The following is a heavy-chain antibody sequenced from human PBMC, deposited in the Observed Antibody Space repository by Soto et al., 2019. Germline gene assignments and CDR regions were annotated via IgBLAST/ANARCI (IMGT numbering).Heavy chain of an antibody. CDR1: GGSISSGDYY. CDR3: ARDRGRAVAGRFDY. CDR2: IYYSGRT. D-gene: IGHD6-19*01. Sequence: QVQLQESGPGLVKPSQTLSLTCTVSGGSISSGDYYWSWIRQPPGKVLEWIGYIYYSGRTYYNPSLKRRVTRAVDTSKKQFCLKLSSVTAVHTAVYYCARDRGRAVAGRFDYWGQGTLVTVSS. J-gene: IGHJ4*02. V-gene: IGHV4-30-4*01.